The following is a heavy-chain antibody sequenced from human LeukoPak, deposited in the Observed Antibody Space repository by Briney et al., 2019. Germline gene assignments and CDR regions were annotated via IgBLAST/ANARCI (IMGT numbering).Heavy chain of an antibody. CDR3: ARVRLVRGVRPYYMDV. J-gene: IGHJ6*03. CDR1: GFTFSSYW. V-gene: IGHV3-7*01. D-gene: IGHD3-10*01. Sequence: GGSLRLSCAASGFTFSSYWMSWVRQAPGKGLEWVANIKQDGSEKYYVDSVKGRFTISRDNAKNSLYLQMNSLRAEDTAVYYCARVRLVRGVRPYYMDVWGKGTTVTISS. CDR2: IKQDGSEK.